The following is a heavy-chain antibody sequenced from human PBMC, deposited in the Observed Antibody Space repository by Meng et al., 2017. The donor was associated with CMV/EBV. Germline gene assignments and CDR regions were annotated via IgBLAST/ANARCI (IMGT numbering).Heavy chain of an antibody. V-gene: IGHV3-11*01. Sequence: GESLKISYAASGFTFSDYYMSWIRQAPGKGLEWVSYISSSGSTIYYADSVKGRFTISRDNAKNSLYLQMNSLRAEDTAVYYCARYGYGDYYYYGMDVWGQGTTVTVSS. CDR2: ISSSGSTI. J-gene: IGHJ6*02. CDR3: ARYGYGDYYYYGMDV. CDR1: GFTFSDYY. D-gene: IGHD4-17*01.